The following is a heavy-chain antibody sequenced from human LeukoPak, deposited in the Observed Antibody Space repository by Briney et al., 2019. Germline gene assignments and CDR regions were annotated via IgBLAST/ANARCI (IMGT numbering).Heavy chain of an antibody. D-gene: IGHD3-10*01. Sequence: SETLSLTCTVSGGSISSYYWSWIRQPAGKGLEWIGRIYTSGSTNYNPSLKSRVTISVDTSKNQFSLKLSSVTAADTAVYYCARDGLQYYYGSGSYIEHQDAFDIWGQGTMVTVSS. CDR2: IYTSGST. V-gene: IGHV4-4*07. CDR3: ARDGLQYYYGSGSYIEHQDAFDI. CDR1: GGSISSYY. J-gene: IGHJ3*02.